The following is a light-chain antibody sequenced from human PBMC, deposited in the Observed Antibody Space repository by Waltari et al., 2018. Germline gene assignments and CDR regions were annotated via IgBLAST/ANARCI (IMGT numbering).Light chain of an antibody. J-gene: IGKJ1*01. CDR3: QHYVRLPAT. V-gene: IGKV3-20*01. Sequence: IVLTQSPGTLPLSPGERATLSCRASQSVSRSLAWYQQKPGQAPKLLIYGASNRPPGIPDRITGSGSGTDFSLTISRMEPEDFAIYFCQHYVRLPATFGQGTKVEIK. CDR2: GAS. CDR1: QSVSRS.